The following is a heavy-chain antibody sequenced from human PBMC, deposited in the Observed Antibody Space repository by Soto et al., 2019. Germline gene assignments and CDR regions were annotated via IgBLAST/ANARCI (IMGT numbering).Heavy chain of an antibody. J-gene: IGHJ4*02. CDR1: GGSFSCYY. CDR3: VKGSSGYYYY. D-gene: IGHD3-22*01. CDR2: INHSGST. V-gene: IGHV4-34*01. Sequence: SETLSLTCAVYGGSFSCYYWIWIRQPPGKGLEWIGEINHSGSTNYNPSLKSRVTISVDTSKNQFSLKLSSVTAADTAVYYCVKGSSGYYYYWGQGTLVTVSS.